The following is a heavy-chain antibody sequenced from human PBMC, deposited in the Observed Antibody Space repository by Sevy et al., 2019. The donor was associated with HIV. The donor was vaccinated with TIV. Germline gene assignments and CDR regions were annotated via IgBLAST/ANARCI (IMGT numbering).Heavy chain of an antibody. CDR3: AKEDTSGYF. CDR2: IKQDGSEK. D-gene: IGHD3-22*01. V-gene: IGHV3-7*03. CDR1: GFTFSSYW. Sequence: GGSLRLSCAASGFTFSSYWMSWVRQAPGKGLEWVANIKQDGSEKYYVDSVKGRFTISRDNSKNTVYLQMNSLRDEDTAVYYCAKEDTSGYFWGQGTLVTVSS. J-gene: IGHJ4*02.